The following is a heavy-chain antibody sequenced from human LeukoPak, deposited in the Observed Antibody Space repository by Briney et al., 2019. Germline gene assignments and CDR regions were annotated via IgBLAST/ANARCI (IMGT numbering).Heavy chain of an antibody. D-gene: IGHD3-3*01. CDR3: ARARITIFGGLGY. CDR1: GFTFSSYA. J-gene: IGHJ4*02. V-gene: IGHV3-30*04. CDR2: ISYDGSNK. Sequence: GGSLRLSCAASGFTFSSYAMHWVRQAPGKGLEWVAVISYDGSNKYYADSVKGRFTISRDNSKNTLYLQMNSLRAEDTAVYYCARARITIFGGLGYWGQGTLVTVSS.